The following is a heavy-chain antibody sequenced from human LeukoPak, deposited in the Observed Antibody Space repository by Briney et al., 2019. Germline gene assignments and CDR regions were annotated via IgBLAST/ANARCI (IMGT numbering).Heavy chain of an antibody. CDR2: IWYDGSNK. CDR1: GFTFSSYG. Sequence: GRSLRLSCAASGFTFSSYGMHWVRQAPGKGLEWVAVIWYDGSNKYYADSAKGRFTISRDNSKNTLYLQMNSLRAEDTAVYYCARAVTTSYYYYYYGMDVWGQGTTVTVSS. CDR3: ARAVTTSYYYYYYGMDV. V-gene: IGHV3-33*01. D-gene: IGHD4-17*01. J-gene: IGHJ6*02.